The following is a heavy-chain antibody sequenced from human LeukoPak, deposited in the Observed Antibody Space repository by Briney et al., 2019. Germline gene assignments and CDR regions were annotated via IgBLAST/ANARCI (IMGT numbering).Heavy chain of an antibody. CDR1: GYTFISYG. CDR3: AREVRGDFDY. J-gene: IGHJ4*02. V-gene: IGHV1-18*04. CDR2: ISAYNGNT. D-gene: IGHD3-10*01. Sequence: GASVKVSCKASGYTFISYGISWVRHALGQGLEWMGWISAYNGNTNYAQKLQGRVTMTTDTSTSTAYMELRSLRSDDTAVYYCAREVRGDFDYWGQGTLVTVSS.